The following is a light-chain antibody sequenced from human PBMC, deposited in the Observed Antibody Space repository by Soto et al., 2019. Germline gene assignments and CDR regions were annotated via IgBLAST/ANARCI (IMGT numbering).Light chain of an antibody. J-gene: IGKJ4*01. CDR2: WAS. V-gene: IGKV4-1*01. CDR1: QSPLYIANNKNY. CDR3: QQFYTTPT. Sequence: DSVMTEFPDSLVVSLCDRATINCRCSQSPLYIANNKNYLAWYQQKPGQPPKLLISWASARESGVPDRFSGSGSGADFTLTISSLQAEDVGLYYCQQFYTTPTFGGGTKVDIK.